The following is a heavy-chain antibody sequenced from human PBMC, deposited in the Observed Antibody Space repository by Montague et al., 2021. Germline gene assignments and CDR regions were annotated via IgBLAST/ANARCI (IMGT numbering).Heavy chain of an antibody. CDR1: GGSISSGGYY. CDR3: ARGEDYYGSGSYLGFDX. V-gene: IGHV4-31*03. Sequence: TLSLTCTVSGGSISSGGYYWSWIRQLPGKGLEWIGYIFYSGNTYYNPSLKSRVTISVDTSKNQFPLKLSSVTAADTAVYYCARGEDYYGSGSYLGFDXWGQGTLVTVSS. CDR2: IFYSGNT. J-gene: IGHJ4*02. D-gene: IGHD3-10*01.